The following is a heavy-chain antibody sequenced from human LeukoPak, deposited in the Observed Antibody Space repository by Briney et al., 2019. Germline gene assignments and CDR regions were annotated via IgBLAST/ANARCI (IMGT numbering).Heavy chain of an antibody. Sequence: GCSLRLSRAPSGCTLNSSGMSWVRQAPGKGLEGVANINQDGREKYYVGSVKGRFTISRDNARNSLYLQMNSLRAEDTAVYYCARALYRQHIVVVNAKNYWYFDLWGRGTLVTVSS. D-gene: IGHD2-21*01. V-gene: IGHV3-7*01. J-gene: IGHJ2*01. CDR3: ARALYRQHIVVVNAKNYWYFDL. CDR1: GCTLNSSG. CDR2: INQDGREK.